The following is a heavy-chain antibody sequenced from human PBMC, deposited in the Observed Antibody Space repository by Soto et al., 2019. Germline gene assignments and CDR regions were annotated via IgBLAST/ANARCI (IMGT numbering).Heavy chain of an antibody. CDR3: ARVIFYGIPNWYFDL. CDR2: ISSSSSYT. J-gene: IGHJ2*01. D-gene: IGHD3-9*01. CDR1: GFTFSDYY. V-gene: IGHV3-11*05. Sequence: QVQLVESGGGLVKPGGSLRLSCAVSGFTFSDYYMSWIRQAPGKGLEWVSYISSSSSYTNYADSVKGRFTISRDNAKNSLYLQMNSLRAEDTAVYYCARVIFYGIPNWYFDLWGRGTLVTVSS.